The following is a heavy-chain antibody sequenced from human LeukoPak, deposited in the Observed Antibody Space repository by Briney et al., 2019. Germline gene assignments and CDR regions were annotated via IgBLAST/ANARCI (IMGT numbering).Heavy chain of an antibody. V-gene: IGHV3-21*01. CDR3: ARDFRIAAAVPSYFDY. CDR2: ISSRGTHM. J-gene: IGHJ4*02. D-gene: IGHD6-13*01. Sequence: RGSLRLSCAASGFSFSDYSLSWVRQAPGKGLEWVSFISSRGTHMYYLDSVKGRFTISRDNAKASLDLQLNSLRAEDTAVYFCARDFRIAAAVPSYFDYWGQGVLVTVSS. CDR1: GFSFSDYS.